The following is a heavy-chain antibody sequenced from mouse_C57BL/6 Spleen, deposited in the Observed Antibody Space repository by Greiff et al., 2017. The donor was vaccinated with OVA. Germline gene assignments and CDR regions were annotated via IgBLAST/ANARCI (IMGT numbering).Heavy chain of an antibody. CDR3: AREADGYGYFDV. V-gene: IGHV1-82*01. CDR1: GYAFSSSW. CDR2: IYPGDGDT. J-gene: IGHJ1*03. D-gene: IGHD2-3*01. Sequence: QVQLQQSGPELVKPGASVKISCKASGYAFSSSWMNWVKQRPGKGLEWIGRIYPGDGDTNYNGKFKGKATLTADKSSSTAYMQRSSLTSEDSAVYFCAREADGYGYFDVWGTGTTVTVSS.